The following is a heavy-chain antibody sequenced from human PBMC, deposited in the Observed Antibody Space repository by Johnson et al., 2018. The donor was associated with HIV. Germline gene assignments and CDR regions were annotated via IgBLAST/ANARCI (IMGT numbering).Heavy chain of an antibody. CDR3: ARAKDAAYPYDAFDV. V-gene: IGHV3-20*01. CDR1: GFTLDDYG. CDR2: INWNGGST. Sequence: VQLVESGGGVVRPGGSLRLSCAASGFTLDDYGMAWVRQAPGKGLEWVSGINWNGGSTGYADSVKGRFTISRDNSKNTLYLQMNSLRAEDTAVYHCARAKDAAYPYDAFDVWGHGTMVIVSA. D-gene: IGHD2-15*01. J-gene: IGHJ3*01.